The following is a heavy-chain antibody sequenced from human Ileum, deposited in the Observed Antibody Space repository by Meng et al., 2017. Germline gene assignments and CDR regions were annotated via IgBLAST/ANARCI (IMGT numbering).Heavy chain of an antibody. V-gene: IGHV1-18*01. CDR1: GYTFTTYG. CDR3: AREGAYNGGDY. D-gene: IGHD1-1*01. J-gene: IGHJ4*02. CDR2: MNTDKGNT. Sequence: QVQLVQSGAEGKKPGASVKVPCKASGYTFTTYGISWVRQAPGQGLEWMGWMNTDKGNTNYAQKFQGRVTMTRDTSTSTAYMELTSLRSDDTAVYYCAREGAYNGGDYWGQGTLVTVSS.